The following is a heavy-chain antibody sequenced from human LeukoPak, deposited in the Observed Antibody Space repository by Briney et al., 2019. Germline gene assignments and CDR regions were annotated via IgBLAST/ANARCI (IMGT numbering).Heavy chain of an antibody. CDR3: AKEGFDS. CDR1: GFTFSSYA. J-gene: IGHJ4*02. CDR2: ISGSGDTT. V-gene: IGHV3-23*01. Sequence: GESLRLSCAASGFTFSSYAMTWARQAPGKGLEWVSVISGSGDTTYYADSVKGRFTISRDNSKNTLYLQMNSLRAEDTAVYYCAKEGFDSWGQGTLVTVSS.